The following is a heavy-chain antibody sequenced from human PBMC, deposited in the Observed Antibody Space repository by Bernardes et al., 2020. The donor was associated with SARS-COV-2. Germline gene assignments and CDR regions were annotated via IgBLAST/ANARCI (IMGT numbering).Heavy chain of an antibody. V-gene: IGHV4-4*07. Sequence: WASLGLTCTVSGGSISSYYWSWIRQPAGTGLEWIGRIYTSGSTNYNPSLKSRVTMSVDTSKNQFSLKLSSVTAADTAVYYCARDGDYYDFWSGYSYGMDVWGQGTTVTVSS. CDR3: ARDGDYYDFWSGYSYGMDV. CDR2: IYTSGST. J-gene: IGHJ6*02. D-gene: IGHD3-3*01. CDR1: GGSISSYY.